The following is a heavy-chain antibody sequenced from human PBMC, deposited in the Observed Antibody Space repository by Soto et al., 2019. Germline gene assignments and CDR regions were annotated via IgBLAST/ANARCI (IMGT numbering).Heavy chain of an antibody. V-gene: IGHV3-23*01. CDR1: GFTFSIYA. CDR2: IGTGDRT. J-gene: IGHJ2*01. D-gene: IGHD2-21*01. Sequence: QPGGSLRLSCAASGFTFSIYALTWVRQAPGKGLEWVSAIGTGDRTYFGDSVRGRFTISRDNSKNTVYLQMNSLRADDTAVYYCAKDGPPTEIGPQGYFDLWGRGTLVTVSS. CDR3: AKDGPPTEIGPQGYFDL.